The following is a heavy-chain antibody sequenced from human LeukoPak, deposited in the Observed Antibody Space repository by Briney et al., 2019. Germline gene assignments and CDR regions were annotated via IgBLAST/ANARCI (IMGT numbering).Heavy chain of an antibody. J-gene: IGHJ4*02. CDR2: ISAYNGNT. V-gene: IGHV1-18*01. Sequence: ASVKVSCKASGYTFTSYGISWVRQAPGQGLEWMGWISAYNGNTNYAQKLQGRVTMTTDTSTSTAYMELRSLRSDDTAVYYCARDLSLYFPYYFDYWGQGTLVTVSS. CDR3: ARDLSLYFPYYFDY. CDR1: GYTFTSYG. D-gene: IGHD3-16*01.